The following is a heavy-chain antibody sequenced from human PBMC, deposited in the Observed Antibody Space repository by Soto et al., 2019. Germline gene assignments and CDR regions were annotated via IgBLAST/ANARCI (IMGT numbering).Heavy chain of an antibody. J-gene: IGHJ5*02. CDR1: GGSISSGGYS. CDR2: IYHSGST. Sequence: QLQLQDSGSGLVKPSQTLSLTCAGSGGSISSGGYSWSWIRQPPGKGLEWIGYIYHSGSTYYNPSPKSRVAISVDRSTNQSSLTLSSVTAAETAVYYCATVPSPWGPGTLVTVSS. V-gene: IGHV4-30-2*01. CDR3: ATVPSP.